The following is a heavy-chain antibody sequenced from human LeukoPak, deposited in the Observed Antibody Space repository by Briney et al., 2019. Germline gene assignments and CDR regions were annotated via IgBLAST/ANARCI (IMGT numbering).Heavy chain of an antibody. J-gene: IGHJ6*04. Sequence: GGSLRLSCAASEFSVGSNYMTWVRQAPGKGLEWVSLIYSGGSTYYADSVKGRFTISRDNSKNTLYLQMNSLRAEDTAVYYCARARGGELFYVWGKGTTVTVSS. CDR1: EFSVGSNY. V-gene: IGHV3-66*01. D-gene: IGHD3-10*01. CDR2: IYSGGST. CDR3: ARARGGELFYV.